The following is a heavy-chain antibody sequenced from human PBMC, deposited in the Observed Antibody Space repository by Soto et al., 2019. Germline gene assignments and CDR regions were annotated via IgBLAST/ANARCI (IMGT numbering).Heavy chain of an antibody. J-gene: IGHJ3*02. CDR3: APHVYCSGGSCQYDAFAI. V-gene: IGHV3-48*01. Sequence: GGSLRLSCAASGFTFRNYGMNWVRQAPGKGLEWVSYIGIGSSTKYYADSVKGRFTMSRETSKNALYLQMNSLRAEDTAVYYCAPHVYCSGGSCQYDAFAIRGQGTMVTVSS. D-gene: IGHD2-15*01. CDR2: IGIGSSTK. CDR1: GFTFRNYG.